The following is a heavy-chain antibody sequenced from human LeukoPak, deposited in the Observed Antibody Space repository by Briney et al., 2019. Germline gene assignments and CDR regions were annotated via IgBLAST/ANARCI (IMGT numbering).Heavy chain of an antibody. CDR2: ISSGSSTI. CDR1: GFTFSSYS. V-gene: IGHV3-48*01. J-gene: IGHJ4*02. D-gene: IGHD3-10*01. Sequence: GGSLRLSCAASGFTFSSYSMNWVRQAPGKGLEWVSYISSGSSTIYYADSVKGRFTISRDNSKNTVFLQMNSLRAEDTAVYYCAKTYGYLDYWGQGTLVTVSS. CDR3: AKTYGYLDY.